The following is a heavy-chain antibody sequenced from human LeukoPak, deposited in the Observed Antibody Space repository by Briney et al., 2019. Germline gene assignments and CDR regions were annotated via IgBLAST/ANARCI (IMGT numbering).Heavy chain of an antibody. CDR2: IIPIFGTA. CDR3: ARDGGVAAAPNAFDI. D-gene: IGHD6-13*01. J-gene: IGHJ3*02. V-gene: IGHV1-69*05. Sequence: SVKVSCKASGGTFSSYAISWVRQAPGQGLEWMGRIIPIFGTANYAQKFQGRVTITTDESTSTAYMELSSLRSEDTAVYYCARDGGVAAAPNAFDIWGQGTMVTVSS. CDR1: GGTFSSYA.